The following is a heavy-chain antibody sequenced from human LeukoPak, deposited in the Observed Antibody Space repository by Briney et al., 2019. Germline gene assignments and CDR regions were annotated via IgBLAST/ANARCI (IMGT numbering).Heavy chain of an antibody. J-gene: IGHJ2*01. CDR1: VGSISSYY. CDR3: ARQAARGWYFDL. D-gene: IGHD3-10*01. CDR2: IYYSGST. V-gene: IGHV4-59*01. Sequence: SETLSLTCTVSVGSISSYYWSWIRQPPGKGVEWIGYIYYSGSTNYNPSLKSRVTITVDTSKNQFSLKLSSVTAADTAVYYCARQAARGWYFDLWGRGTLVTVSS.